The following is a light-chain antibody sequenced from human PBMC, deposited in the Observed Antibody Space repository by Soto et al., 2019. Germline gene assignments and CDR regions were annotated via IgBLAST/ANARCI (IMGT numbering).Light chain of an antibody. Sequence: EIVLTQSPATLSLSPGERATLSCRASQSVSTYLAWFQQKPGQAPRLLIYDASNRATGIPARFRGSGSGTDFTLTISSLEPEYFAVYYCQQRSNWPYTFGQGTKLEIK. V-gene: IGKV3-11*01. CDR3: QQRSNWPYT. CDR2: DAS. J-gene: IGKJ2*01. CDR1: QSVSTY.